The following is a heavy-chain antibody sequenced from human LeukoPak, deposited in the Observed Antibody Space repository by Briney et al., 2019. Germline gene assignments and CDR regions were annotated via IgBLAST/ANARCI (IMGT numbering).Heavy chain of an antibody. CDR3: ARAMVRGVQSLFLDY. CDR1: GFTFSHYA. CDR2: ISYDGSNK. J-gene: IGHJ4*02. D-gene: IGHD3-10*01. Sequence: GGSLRLSCAASGFTFSHYAMHWVRQAPGKGLEWVAVISYDGSNKYYADSVKGRFTISRDNSKNTLYLQMNSLRAEDTAVYYCARAMVRGVQSLFLDYWGQGTLVTVSS. V-gene: IGHV3-30-3*01.